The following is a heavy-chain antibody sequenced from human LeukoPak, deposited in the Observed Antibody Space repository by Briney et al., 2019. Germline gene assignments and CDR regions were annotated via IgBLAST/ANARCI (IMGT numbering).Heavy chain of an antibody. J-gene: IGHJ4*02. CDR3: VWEIINFDY. CDR2: INPNSGGT. D-gene: IGHD3-10*01. Sequence: GASVNVSCKASGYTFTGYYMHWVRQAPGQELEWMGWINPNSGGTNYAQKFQGRVTMTRDTSISTAYMELSRLRSDDTAVYYCVWEIINFDYWGQGPLVTVSS. V-gene: IGHV1-2*02. CDR1: GYTFTGYY.